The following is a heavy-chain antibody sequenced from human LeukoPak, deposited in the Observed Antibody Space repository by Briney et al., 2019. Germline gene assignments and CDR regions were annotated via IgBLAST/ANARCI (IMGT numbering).Heavy chain of an antibody. J-gene: IGHJ5*02. CDR2: IYYSGNSGST. V-gene: IGHV4-59*08. CDR1: GVSISTYF. CDR3: ARQGAVAGTRWFDP. Sequence: PSETLCLTCTASGVSISTYFWSWIRQPPGKGLEWIGYIYYSGNSGSTNYNPSLRSRVRISVDTSKNQFSLKLSSVTAADTAVYYCARQGAVAGTRWFDPWGQGTLVSVSS. D-gene: IGHD6-19*01.